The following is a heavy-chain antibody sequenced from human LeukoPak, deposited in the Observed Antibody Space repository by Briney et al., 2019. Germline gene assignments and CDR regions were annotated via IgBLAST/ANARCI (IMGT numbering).Heavy chain of an antibody. D-gene: IGHD3-22*01. CDR3: TRVTYYYDNSGYFHFDS. J-gene: IGHJ4*02. CDR1: GFTFGDYA. V-gene: IGHV3-49*04. CDR2: IRRKAHGGTT. Sequence: GGSLRLSCTTSGFTFGDYAMSWVRQAPGNGLEWVSFIRRKAHGGTTEYAASVKGRFYSSRDDSKSIAYLQMNSLKTEDTAVYFCTRVTYYYDNSGYFHFDSWGQGSLVTVSS.